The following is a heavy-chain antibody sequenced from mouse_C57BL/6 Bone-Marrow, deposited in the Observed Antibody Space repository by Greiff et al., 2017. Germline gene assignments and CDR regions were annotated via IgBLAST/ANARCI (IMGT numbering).Heavy chain of an antibody. CDR3: ARRWYFDV. Sequence: EVKLVESGGGLVQPGGSLKLSCAASGFTFSDYYMYWVRQTPETRLEWVAYISNGGGSTYYPDTVKGRFTISRDNAKNTLYLQMSRLKSEDTAMYYCARRWYFDVWGTGTTVTVSS. CDR1: GFTFSDYY. V-gene: IGHV5-12*01. J-gene: IGHJ1*03. CDR2: ISNGGGST.